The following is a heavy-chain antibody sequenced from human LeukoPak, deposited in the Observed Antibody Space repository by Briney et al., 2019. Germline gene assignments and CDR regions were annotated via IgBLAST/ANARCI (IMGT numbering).Heavy chain of an antibody. Sequence: GGSLRLSCAASGFTFSSYAMHWVRQAPGKGLEWVAVISYDGSNKYYADSVKGRFTISRDNSKNTLYLQMNGLRAEDTAVYYCAKTPAPYYYYGMDVWGQGTTVTVSS. CDR3: AKTPAPYYYYGMDV. J-gene: IGHJ6*02. V-gene: IGHV3-30-3*02. CDR1: GFTFSSYA. CDR2: ISYDGSNK.